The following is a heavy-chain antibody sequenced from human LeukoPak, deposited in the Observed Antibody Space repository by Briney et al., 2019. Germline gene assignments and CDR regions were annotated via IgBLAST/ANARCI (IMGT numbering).Heavy chain of an antibody. J-gene: IGHJ4*02. V-gene: IGHV3-30*18. CDR1: GFTFSSYG. CDR2: ISYDGSNK. D-gene: IGHD3-16*01. Sequence: GGSLRLSCAASGFTFSSYGMHWVRQAPGKGLEWVAVISYDGSNKYYADSVKGRFTISRDNSKNTLYLQMNSLRAEDTAVYYCAKHPSPVLGGGSYFDYWGQGILVTVSS. CDR3: AKHPSPVLGGGSYFDY.